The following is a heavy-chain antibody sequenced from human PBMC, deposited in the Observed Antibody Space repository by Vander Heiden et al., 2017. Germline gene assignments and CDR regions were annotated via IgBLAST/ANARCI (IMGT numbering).Heavy chain of an antibody. D-gene: IGHD3-22*01. J-gene: IGHJ4*02. V-gene: IGHV3-48*02. CDR2: ISSSSSTI. Sequence: EVQLVESGGGLVQPGGSLRLSCAASGFTFSSYSMNWVRQAPGKGLEWVSYISSSSSTIYYADSVKGRFTISRDNAKNSLYLQMNSLRDEDTAVYYCAREEYYDSSGYYDYWGQGTLVTVSS. CDR1: GFTFSSYS. CDR3: AREEYYDSSGYYDY.